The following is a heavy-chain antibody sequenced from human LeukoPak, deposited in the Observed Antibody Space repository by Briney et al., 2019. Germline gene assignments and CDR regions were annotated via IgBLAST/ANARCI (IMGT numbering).Heavy chain of an antibody. CDR3: VRLLVYGDPGYYGMDV. Sequence: PSETLSLTCTVSGGSISSYYWSWIRQPPGKGLEWIGYIYYSGSTNYNPSLKSRVTISVDTSKNQFSLKLSSVTAADTAVYYCVRLLVYGDPGYYGMDVSGQGTTVTVSS. V-gene: IGHV4-59*08. D-gene: IGHD4-17*01. CDR2: IYYSGST. CDR1: GGSISSYY. J-gene: IGHJ6*02.